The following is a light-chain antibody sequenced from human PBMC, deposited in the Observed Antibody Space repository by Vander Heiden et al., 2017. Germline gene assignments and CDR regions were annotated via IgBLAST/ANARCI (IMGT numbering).Light chain of an antibody. CDR2: EVS. CDR1: SSDVGSYNL. V-gene: IGLV2-23*02. CDR3: CSYAGSSTVV. Sequence: QSALTHHTPVTGSPGQSITISCTGTSSDVGSYNLVSWYQQHPGKAPKLMIYEVSKRPSGVSNRFSGSKSGNTASLTISGLQAEDEADYYCCSYAGSSTVVFGGGTKLTVL. J-gene: IGLJ2*01.